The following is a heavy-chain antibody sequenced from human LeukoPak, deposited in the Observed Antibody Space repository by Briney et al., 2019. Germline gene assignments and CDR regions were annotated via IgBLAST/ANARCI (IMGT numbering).Heavy chain of an antibody. D-gene: IGHD6-13*01. CDR1: GGSISSGSYY. CDR3: ARGSYSSSLYDY. CDR2: IYTSGST. J-gene: IGHJ4*02. Sequence: SQTLSLTCTVSGGSISSGSYYWSWIRQPAGKGLEWIGRIYTSGSTNYNPSLKSRVTISVDTSKNQFSLKLSSVTAADTAVYYCARGSYSSSLYDYWGQGTLVTVSS. V-gene: IGHV4-61*02.